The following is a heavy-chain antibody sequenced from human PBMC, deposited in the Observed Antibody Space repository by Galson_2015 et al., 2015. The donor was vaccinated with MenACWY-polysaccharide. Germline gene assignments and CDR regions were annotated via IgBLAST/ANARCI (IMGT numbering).Heavy chain of an antibody. J-gene: IGHJ5*02. CDR3: ARDPNWGNSFGP. D-gene: IGHD7-27*01. Sequence: SLRLSCAASRFTFNTNWMTWVRQAPGKGLEWVALINPDGSQKEYVDSVKGRFAISRDNSKNSLFLQMNSLRAEDTAVYYCARDPNWGNSFGPWGQGTLVTVSS. CDR1: RFTFNTNW. CDR2: INPDGSQK. V-gene: IGHV3-7*01.